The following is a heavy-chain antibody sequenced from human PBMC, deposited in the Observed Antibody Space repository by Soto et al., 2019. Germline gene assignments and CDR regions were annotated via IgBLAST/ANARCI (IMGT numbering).Heavy chain of an antibody. CDR2: ISADNGET. V-gene: IGHV1-18*01. Sequence: QVQLVQSGAQAKKPGASVKVSCKAAGYTSSSYDLSWVRQATGQGLEWMGWISADNGETNYAPKFQKRVPITTHTSTRTAYVELKTMRSHDTALYYCARRLVRYFAWILVPLNYWGQGTLVTVSS. CDR3: ARRLVRYFAWILVPLNY. D-gene: IGHD3-9*01. CDR1: GYTSSSYD. J-gene: IGHJ4*02.